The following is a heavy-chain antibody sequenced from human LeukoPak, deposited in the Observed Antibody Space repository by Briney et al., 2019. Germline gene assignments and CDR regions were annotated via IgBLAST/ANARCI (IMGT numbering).Heavy chain of an antibody. V-gene: IGHV3-30*18. J-gene: IGHJ4*02. Sequence: PGGSLRLSCEASGFPFSTYDMHWVRQAPDKGLQWVAVISSDGYRTDYPDSVRGRFTISRDNFKNTVDLQMISVTAEDTAMYFCAKGLGTGSVLARPLHYWGQGTLVTVSS. CDR1: GFPFSTYD. CDR3: AKGLGTGSVLARPLHY. D-gene: IGHD3-10*01. CDR2: ISSDGYRT.